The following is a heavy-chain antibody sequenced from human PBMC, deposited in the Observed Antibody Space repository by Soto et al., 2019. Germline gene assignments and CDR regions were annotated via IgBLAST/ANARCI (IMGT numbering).Heavy chain of an antibody. CDR3: AKGSYDILTGVHY. Sequence: GGSLRLSCAASGFTFSSYSMHWVRQAPGKGLEWVAVISNDGTNKYYADSVKGRFTISRDNSKNTLYLEMSSLRVEDTAAYYCAKGSYDILTGVHYWGQGTLVTVSS. D-gene: IGHD3-9*01. J-gene: IGHJ4*02. V-gene: IGHV3-30*18. CDR1: GFTFSSYS. CDR2: ISNDGTNK.